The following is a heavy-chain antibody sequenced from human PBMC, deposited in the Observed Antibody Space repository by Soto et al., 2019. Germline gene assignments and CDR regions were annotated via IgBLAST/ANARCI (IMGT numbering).Heavy chain of an antibody. Sequence: SETLSLTCAVYGVSFSGYYWSWVRQPPGKGLEWIGEINHSGSTNYNPSLKSRVTISVDASKNQFSLKLSSVTAADTAVYYCARGEYSSGGICLYNWFDPWGQGTLIAVS. CDR2: INHSGST. CDR3: ARGEYSSGGICLYNWFDP. V-gene: IGHV4-34*01. CDR1: GVSFSGYY. D-gene: IGHD2-15*01. J-gene: IGHJ5*02.